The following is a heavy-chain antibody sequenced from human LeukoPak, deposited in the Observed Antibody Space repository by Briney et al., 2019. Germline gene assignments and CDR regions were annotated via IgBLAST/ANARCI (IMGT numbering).Heavy chain of an antibody. CDR3: AKDGSLIPRIVGATPYFDY. CDR1: GFTFSSYA. D-gene: IGHD1-26*01. Sequence: SGGSLRLSCAASGFTFSSYAMSWVRQAPGKGLEWVSAISGSGGNTYYADSVKGRFTISRDNSKNTLYLQMNSLRAEDTAVYYCAKDGSLIPRIVGATPYFDYWGQGTLVTVSS. J-gene: IGHJ4*02. V-gene: IGHV3-23*01. CDR2: ISGSGGNT.